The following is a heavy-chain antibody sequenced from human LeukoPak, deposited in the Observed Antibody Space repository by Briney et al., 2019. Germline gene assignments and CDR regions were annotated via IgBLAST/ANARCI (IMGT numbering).Heavy chain of an antibody. J-gene: IGHJ4*02. CDR1: GYTFTSYD. Sequence: GASVKVSCKASGYTFTSYDINWVRQATGQGLEWMGWMNPSSGNTGYARKFQGRVTMTRNTSISTAYMELSSLRSEDTAVYYCARLVEMATIAPPDAHSYWGQGTLVTVSS. D-gene: IGHD5-24*01. CDR2: MNPSSGNT. V-gene: IGHV1-8*01. CDR3: ARLVEMATIAPPDAHSY.